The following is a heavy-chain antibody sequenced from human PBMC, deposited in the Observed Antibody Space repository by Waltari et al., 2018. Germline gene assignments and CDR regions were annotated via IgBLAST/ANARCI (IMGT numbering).Heavy chain of an antibody. D-gene: IGHD5-12*01. CDR3: TRGEMATIPYLDY. CDR1: GFTFGDYA. Sequence: EVQLVVSGGGLVQPGRSLRLSCTASGFTFGDYAMSWFRQAPGKGLEWVGFIRSKAYGGTTEYAASVKGRFTISRDDSKSIAYLQMNSLKTEDTAVYYCTRGEMATIPYLDYWGQGTLVTVSS. J-gene: IGHJ4*02. V-gene: IGHV3-49*03. CDR2: IRSKAYGGTT.